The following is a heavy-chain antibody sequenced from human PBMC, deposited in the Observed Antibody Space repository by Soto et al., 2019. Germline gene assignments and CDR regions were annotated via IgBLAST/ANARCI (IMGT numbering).Heavy chain of an antibody. V-gene: IGHV4-30-4*01. CDR1: GGSISSGDYY. J-gene: IGHJ3*02. D-gene: IGHD3-3*01. Sequence: SETLSLTCTVSGGSISSGDYYWSWIRQPPGKGLEWIGYIYYSGSTYYNPSLKSRVTISVDTSKNQFSLKLSSVTAADTAVYYCARGSYYDFWSGYYDAFDIWGQGTMVTVSS. CDR3: ARGSYYDFWSGYYDAFDI. CDR2: IYYSGST.